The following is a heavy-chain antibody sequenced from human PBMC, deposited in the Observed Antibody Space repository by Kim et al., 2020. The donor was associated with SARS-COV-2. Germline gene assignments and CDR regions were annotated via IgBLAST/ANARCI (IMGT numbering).Heavy chain of an antibody. D-gene: IGHD2-2*03. CDR3: ARVADFGYCSSTSCYSYNGFAP. CDR2: INPNSGDT. Sequence: ASVKVSCKASGYTFTGYYMHWVRQAPGQGLEWMGWINPNSGDTNYAQKFQGRVTMTRDTSISTAYMELSRLRSDDTAVYYCARVADFGYCSSTSCYSYNGFAPWGQGTLVTVSS. J-gene: IGHJ5*02. CDR1: GYTFTGYY. V-gene: IGHV1-2*02.